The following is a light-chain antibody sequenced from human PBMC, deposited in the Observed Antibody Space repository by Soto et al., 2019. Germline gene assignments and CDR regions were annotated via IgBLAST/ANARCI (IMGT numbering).Light chain of an antibody. CDR2: EVN. J-gene: IGLJ3*02. V-gene: IGLV2-14*01. CDR3: SSYTIGTLYWV. Sequence: QSALTQPASVSGSPGQSITISCTGTSSDIGVYDFVSWYQQHPGKAPKLIIYEVNNRPSKISNRFSGSKSGSTASLTISGLQAEDEADYYCSSYTIGTLYWVFGGGTKLTVL. CDR1: SSDIGVYDF.